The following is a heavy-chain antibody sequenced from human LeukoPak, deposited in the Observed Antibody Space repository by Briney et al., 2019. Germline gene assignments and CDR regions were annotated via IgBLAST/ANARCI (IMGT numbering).Heavy chain of an antibody. CDR2: IYYSGST. CDR3: ASRVLLVAFDT. CDR1: GGSISSSSYY. J-gene: IGHJ3*02. Sequence: KSSETLSLTCTVSGGSISSSSYYWGWIRQPPGKGLEWIGSIYYSGSTYYNPSLKSRVTISVDTSKNQFSLKLSSVTAADTAVYYCASRVLLVAFDTWGQGTMVTVSS. D-gene: IGHD3-10*01. V-gene: IGHV4-39*07.